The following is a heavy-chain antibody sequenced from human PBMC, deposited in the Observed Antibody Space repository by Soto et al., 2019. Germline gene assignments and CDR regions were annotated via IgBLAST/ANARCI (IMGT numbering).Heavy chain of an antibody. CDR2: INAGNGNT. Sequence: ASVKVSCKASGYTFTSYAMHWVRQAPGQRLEWMGWINAGNGNTKYSQKFQGRVTITRDTSASTAYMELSSLRSEDTAVYYCARADFAWLLSVGYYGMDVWGQGTTVTVSS. V-gene: IGHV1-3*01. J-gene: IGHJ6*02. CDR3: ARADFAWLLSVGYYGMDV. D-gene: IGHD3-9*01. CDR1: GYTFTSYA.